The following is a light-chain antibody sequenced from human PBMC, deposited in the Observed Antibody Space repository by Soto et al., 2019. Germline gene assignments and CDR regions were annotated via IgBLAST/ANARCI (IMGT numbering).Light chain of an antibody. CDR3: QQYYSTPKT. Sequence: DIVMTQSPDSLAVSLGERATINCRSSQSLLYSANNKNYLAWYQQKPGQPPKLLFYWASTRDSGVPDRFSGSGSGTDFPLTINSLQAEDVAVYYCQQYYSTPKTFCQGTKLEIK. CDR1: QSLLYSANNKNY. CDR2: WAS. J-gene: IGKJ2*01. V-gene: IGKV4-1*01.